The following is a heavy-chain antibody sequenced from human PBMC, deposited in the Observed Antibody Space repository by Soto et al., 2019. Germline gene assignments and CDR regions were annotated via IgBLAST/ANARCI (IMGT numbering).Heavy chain of an antibody. D-gene: IGHD3-9*01. J-gene: IGHJ4*02. CDR1: GGSISSGDYY. Sequence: SETLSLTCTVSGGSISSGDYYWSWIRQPPWKGLEWIGYIYYSGSTYYNPSLKSRVTISVDTSKNQFSLKLSSMTAADTAVYYCASLNHHYDILTGYQSPFDYWGQXTLVTVSS. CDR3: ASLNHHYDILTGYQSPFDY. CDR2: IYYSGST. V-gene: IGHV4-30-4*01.